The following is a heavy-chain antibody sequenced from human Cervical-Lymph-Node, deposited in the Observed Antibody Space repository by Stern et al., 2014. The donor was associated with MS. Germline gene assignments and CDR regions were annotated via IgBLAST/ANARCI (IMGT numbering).Heavy chain of an antibody. CDR2: IKQDGSEK. CDR3: ARDLIYTGGSDY. D-gene: IGHD3-16*01. CDR1: GFTFSSYW. J-gene: IGHJ4*02. Sequence: EVHLVESGGGLVPPGGSLRLSCAAPGFTFSSYWMSWVRPAPGQGLEWVANIKQDGSEKYYVDSVKGRFTISRDNAKNSLYLQMNSLRAEDTAVYYCARDLIYTGGSDYWGQGNLVTVSS. V-gene: IGHV3-7*01.